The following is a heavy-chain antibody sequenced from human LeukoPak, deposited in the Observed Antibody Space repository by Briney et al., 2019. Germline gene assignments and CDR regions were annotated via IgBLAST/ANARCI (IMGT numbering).Heavy chain of an antibody. CDR3: ARDQYSSSSTSHYYYYYMDV. V-gene: IGHV1-69*13. CDR2: IIPIFGTA. J-gene: IGHJ6*03. D-gene: IGHD6-6*01. Sequence: SVKVSCKASGGTFSSYAISWVRQAPGQGLEWMGGIIPIFGTANYAQKFQGRVTITADESTSTAYMELSSLRSEDTAVYYCARDQYSSSSTSHYYYYYMDVWGKGTTVTVSS. CDR1: GGTFSSYA.